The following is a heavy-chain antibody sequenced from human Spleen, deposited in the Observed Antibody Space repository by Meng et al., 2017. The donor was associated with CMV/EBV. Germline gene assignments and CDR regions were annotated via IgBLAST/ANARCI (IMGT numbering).Heavy chain of an antibody. CDR2: INPNSGDT. J-gene: IGHJ4*02. CDR1: GYFFTDYY. CDR3: ARVRVGCSTSSCYSDH. D-gene: IGHD2-2*01. Sequence: ASVKVSCKTSGYFFTDYYLHWVRQAPGQGLEWMGRINPNSGDTTYAQQFQGRVTMTRDTSMTTAYMEMNSLGSDDTAVFYCARVRVGCSTSSCYSDHWGQGTLVTVSS. V-gene: IGHV1-2*06.